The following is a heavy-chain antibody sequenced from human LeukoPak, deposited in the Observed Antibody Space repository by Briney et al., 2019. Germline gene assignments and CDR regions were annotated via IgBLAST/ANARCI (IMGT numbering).Heavy chain of an antibody. D-gene: IGHD6-19*01. CDR3: AREAMAGSFAFDI. CDR1: GFTFSSYW. CDR2: INSDGSDT. Sequence: GGSLRLSCAASGFTFSSYWMHWVRQAPGKGLVWVSRINSDGSDTTYADSVTGRFTTPRDNAKNTLYLPMNRLTAEDTAVYYCAREAMAGSFAFDIWGQGTMVTVSS. V-gene: IGHV3-74*01. J-gene: IGHJ3*02.